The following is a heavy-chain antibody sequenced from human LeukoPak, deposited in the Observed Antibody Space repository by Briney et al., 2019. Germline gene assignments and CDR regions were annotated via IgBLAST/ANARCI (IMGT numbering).Heavy chain of an antibody. Sequence: GGSLRLSCAASGFTFNTYAMIWVRQAPGKGLEWVSVIYSGGSTYYADSVKGRFTISRDNSKNTLYLQMNSLRAEDTAVYYCASVPPATRIPYWGQGTLVTVSS. CDR1: GFTFNTYA. D-gene: IGHD6-25*01. CDR2: IYSGGST. CDR3: ASVPPATRIPY. V-gene: IGHV3-66*01. J-gene: IGHJ4*02.